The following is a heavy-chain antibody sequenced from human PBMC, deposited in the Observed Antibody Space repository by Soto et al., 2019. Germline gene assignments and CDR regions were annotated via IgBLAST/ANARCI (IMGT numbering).Heavy chain of an antibody. V-gene: IGHV4-39*01. CDR3: ARSYYDSWRGFSQGVDY. D-gene: IGHD3-3*01. CDR2: IYYSGST. Sequence: QLQLQESGPGLVKPSETLSLTCTVSGGSIRGSNYYWGWIRQPPGKGLEWIGSIYYSGSTYYNPSLKSRLTMPLDTSKDQLSRKLSSGTAAYTAVYYCARSYYDSWRGFSQGVDYWGQGTLVTVSS. CDR1: GGSIRGSNYY. J-gene: IGHJ4*02.